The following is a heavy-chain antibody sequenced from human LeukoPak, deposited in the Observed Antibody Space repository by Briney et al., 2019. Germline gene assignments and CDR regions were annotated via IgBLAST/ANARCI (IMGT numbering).Heavy chain of an antibody. Sequence: PGGSLRLSCAASGFTFSSYAMSWVRQAPGKGLDWVSGINRSGGSKYYADSVKGRFTISRHNSKNTLSLQMNSLRADDTAVYYCAKDCCGGVWSDAFEIWGEGTMVTVS. CDR1: GFTFSSYA. CDR2: INRSGGSK. CDR3: AKDCCGGVWSDAFEI. D-gene: IGHD2-21*02. J-gene: IGHJ3*02. V-gene: IGHV3-23*01.